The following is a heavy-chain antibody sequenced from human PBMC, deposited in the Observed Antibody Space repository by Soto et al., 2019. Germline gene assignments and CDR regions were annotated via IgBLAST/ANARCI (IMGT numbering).Heavy chain of an antibody. V-gene: IGHV1-18*01. CDR1: GYTFTSYG. CDR3: ARAVQFVRTYNAFDI. Sequence: GASVKVSCKASGYTFTSYGISWVRQAPGQGLEWMGWISAYNGNTNYAQRLQGRVTMTTDTSTSTAYMELRSLRSDDTAVYYCARAVQFVRTYNAFDIWGQGTMVTVSS. D-gene: IGHD6-6*01. CDR2: ISAYNGNT. J-gene: IGHJ3*02.